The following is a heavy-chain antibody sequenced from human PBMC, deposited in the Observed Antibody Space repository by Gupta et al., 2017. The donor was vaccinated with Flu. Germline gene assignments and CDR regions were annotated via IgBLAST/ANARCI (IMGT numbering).Heavy chain of an antibody. D-gene: IGHD2-15*01. CDR1: GFTFDDYA. J-gene: IGHJ4*02. Sequence: EVQLVESGGGLVQPGRSLRLSCAVSGFTFDDYAMHWVRQAAGKGLEWVAGINWNRDNIGYADSVEGRFTISRDNAKNSLYLEMNSLRAEDTALYYCAKDSLSSGGSRIDYWGQGTLVTVSS. CDR3: AKDSLSSGGSRIDY. CDR2: INWNRDNI. V-gene: IGHV3-9*01.